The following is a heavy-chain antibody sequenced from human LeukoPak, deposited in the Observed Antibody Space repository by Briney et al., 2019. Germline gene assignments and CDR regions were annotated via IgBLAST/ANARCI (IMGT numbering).Heavy chain of an antibody. CDR1: GFTFSSYG. Sequence: PGGSLRLSCAASGFTFSSYGMHWVRQAPGKGLEWVAFIRYDGSNKYYADSVKGRFTISRDNSKNTLYLQMNSLRAEDTAVYYCAKDTSSGGYEDVWFAPWGQGTLAPVPS. D-gene: IGHD6-19*01. CDR2: IRYDGSNK. J-gene: IGHJ5*02. CDR3: AKDTSSGGYEDVWFAP. V-gene: IGHV3-30*02.